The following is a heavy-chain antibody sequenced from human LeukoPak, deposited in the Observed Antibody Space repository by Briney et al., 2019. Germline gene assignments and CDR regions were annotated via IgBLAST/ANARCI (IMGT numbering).Heavy chain of an antibody. CDR1: GFTFSDYV. J-gene: IGHJ5*02. V-gene: IGHV3-23*01. D-gene: IGHD6-25*01. Sequence: GGSLRLSCAASGFTFSDYVMTWVRQGPEKGLERVSSISGNGGSTYYADSIKGRFTISRDNSKNTLYLQMNSLRAEDTAVYYCAKYWGSGTPFDPWGQGTLVTVSS. CDR2: ISGNGGST. CDR3: AKYWGSGTPFDP.